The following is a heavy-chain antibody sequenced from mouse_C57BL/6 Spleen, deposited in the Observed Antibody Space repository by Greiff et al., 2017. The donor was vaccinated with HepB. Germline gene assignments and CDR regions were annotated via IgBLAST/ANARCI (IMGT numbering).Heavy chain of an antibody. J-gene: IGHJ2*01. CDR1: GFTFSSYG. V-gene: IGHV5-6*01. Sequence: EVMLVESGGDLVKPGGSLKLSCAASGFTFSSYGMSWVRQTPDKRLEWVATISSGGSYTYYPDSVKGRFTISRDNAKNTLYLQMSSLKSEDTAMYYCARHGGDGAYYFDYWGQGTTLTVSS. CDR3: ARHGGDGAYYFDY. D-gene: IGHD1-1*02. CDR2: ISSGGSYT.